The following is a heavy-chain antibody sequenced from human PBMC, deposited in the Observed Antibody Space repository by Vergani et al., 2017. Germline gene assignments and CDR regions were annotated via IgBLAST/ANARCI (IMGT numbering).Heavy chain of an antibody. CDR2: IKSKTDGGTT. CDR3: AGHPYYYDSSGYYLLNHDAFDI. D-gene: IGHD3-22*01. Sequence: EVQLVESGGGLVKPGGSLRLSCAASGFTFSNAWMSWVRQAPGKGLEWVGRIKSKTDGGTTDYAAPVKGRFTISRDDSKNTLYLQMNSLKTEDTAVYYCAGHPYYYDSSGYYLLNHDAFDIWGQGTMVTVSS. V-gene: IGHV3-15*01. CDR1: GFTFSNAW. J-gene: IGHJ3*02.